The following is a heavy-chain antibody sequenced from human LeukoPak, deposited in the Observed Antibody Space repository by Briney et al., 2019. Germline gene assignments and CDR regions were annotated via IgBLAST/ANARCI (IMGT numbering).Heavy chain of an antibody. CDR1: GFTFSSYS. D-gene: IGHD2-15*01. CDR2: ISSNSNYI. J-gene: IGHJ6*02. Sequence: GGSLRLSCAASGFTFSSYSMNWVRQAPGKGLEWVSSISSNSNYIYYADSVKGRFTISRDNAKNSLYLRMNTLRAEDTAVYYCARAHPPGYCSGGSCNLYGMDVWGQGTTVTVSS. CDR3: ARAHPPGYCSGGSCNLYGMDV. V-gene: IGHV3-21*01.